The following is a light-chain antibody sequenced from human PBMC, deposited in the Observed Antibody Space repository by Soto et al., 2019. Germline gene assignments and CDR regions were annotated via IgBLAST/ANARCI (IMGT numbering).Light chain of an antibody. Sequence: ETVLTQSPGTLSLSPGERATLSCRASQSVASSYLAWYQQKPGQAPRLLIYVASRRATGIPDRFSGSGSGTDFTLTISRLEPEDLAVYYCQHYGSSPWTFGQGTKVEIK. CDR3: QHYGSSPWT. V-gene: IGKV3-20*01. J-gene: IGKJ1*01. CDR1: QSVASSY. CDR2: VAS.